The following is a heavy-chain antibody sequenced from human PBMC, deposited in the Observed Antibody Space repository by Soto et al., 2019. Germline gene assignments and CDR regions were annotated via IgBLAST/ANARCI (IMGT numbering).Heavy chain of an antibody. Sequence: PSETLSLTCTVSGGSISSSRYYWGWIRQPPGKGLEWIGSIYYSGSTYYNPSLKSRVTISVDTSKNQFSLKLSSVTAADTAVYYCASYSSSHRSCYMDVWGKGTTLTVSS. CDR1: GGSISSSRYY. CDR3: ASYSSSHRSCYMDV. J-gene: IGHJ6*03. V-gene: IGHV4-39*01. D-gene: IGHD6-13*01. CDR2: IYYSGST.